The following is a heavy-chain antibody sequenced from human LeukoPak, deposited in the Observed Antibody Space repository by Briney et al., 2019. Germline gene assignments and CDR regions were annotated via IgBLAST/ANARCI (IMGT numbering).Heavy chain of an antibody. Sequence: PGRSLRLSCVASGFAFDDYAMHWVRQAPRKGLEWVSGISWDGANTGYADSVRGRFTISRDNAKNSLYLQMNSLRTEDTALYYCASVTGSSLSRNYFDPWGQGTLVTVSS. D-gene: IGHD6-6*01. V-gene: IGHV3-9*01. CDR1: GFAFDDYA. J-gene: IGHJ5*02. CDR2: ISWDGANT. CDR3: ASVTGSSLSRNYFDP.